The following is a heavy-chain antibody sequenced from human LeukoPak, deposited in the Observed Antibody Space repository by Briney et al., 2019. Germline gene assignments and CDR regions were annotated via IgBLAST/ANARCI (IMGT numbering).Heavy chain of an antibody. CDR1: GGSIRSSNYY. CDR2: IYYSGST. Sequence: SETLSLTCTVSGGSIRSSNYYWAWIRQSPGKGLEWLGSIYYSGSTFYNPSLKSRVTIFIDTSKNQFSLKLSSVTAADTAVYYCARGDLVLRYFDWLFRPPSFAFDIWGQGTMVTVSS. V-gene: IGHV4-39*07. D-gene: IGHD3-9*01. CDR3: ARGDLVLRYFDWLFRPPSFAFDI. J-gene: IGHJ3*02.